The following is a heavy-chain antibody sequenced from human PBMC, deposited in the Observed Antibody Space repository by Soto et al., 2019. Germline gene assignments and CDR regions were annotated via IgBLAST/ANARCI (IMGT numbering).Heavy chain of an antibody. CDR3: ARDMGYYDSSGYYYLDY. V-gene: IGHV3-20*04. J-gene: IGHJ4*02. Sequence: GGSLRLSCAASGFTFDDYGMSWVRQAPGKGLEWVSGINWNGGSTGYADSVKGRFTISRDNAKNSLYLQMNSLRAEDTALYYCARDMGYYDSSGYYYLDYWGQGTLVTVSS. CDR2: INWNGGST. D-gene: IGHD3-22*01. CDR1: GFTFDDYG.